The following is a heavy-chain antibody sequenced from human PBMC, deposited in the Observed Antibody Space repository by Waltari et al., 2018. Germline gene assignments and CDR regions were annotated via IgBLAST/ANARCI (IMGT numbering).Heavy chain of an antibody. CDR1: GFPFSNYA. D-gene: IGHD6-19*01. CDR3: AKEIYRIGRPCFDY. Sequence: QLLESGGGWRQAGGSLRPSCAASGFPFSNYALGWVRQAPGKGPEWVSGITRCGGDTYYTDSVRGRFTISRDKSKNTVYLQMNSLRHEDTAVYYCAKEIYRIGRPCFDYWGQGVRVTVSS. V-gene: IGHV3-23*01. CDR2: ITRCGGDT. J-gene: IGHJ4*02.